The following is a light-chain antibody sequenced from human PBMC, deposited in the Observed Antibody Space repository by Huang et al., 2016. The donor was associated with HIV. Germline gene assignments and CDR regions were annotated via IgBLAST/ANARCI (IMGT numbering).Light chain of an antibody. CDR3: QQYGNSASYT. V-gene: IGKV3-20*01. Sequence: EVVLTQSPGTLSLSPGEGATLSCRASQAVSSDYFAWYQRKPGQAPRLLIYGASSRAAGIPDRFSGSGSGTDFTLTISRVEPEDFAVYYCQQYGNSASYTFGQGTKLEIK. CDR2: GAS. J-gene: IGKJ2*01. CDR1: QAVSSDY.